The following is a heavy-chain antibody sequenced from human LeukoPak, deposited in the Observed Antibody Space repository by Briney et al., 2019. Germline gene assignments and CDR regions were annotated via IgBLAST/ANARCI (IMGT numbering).Heavy chain of an antibody. Sequence: GGSLRLSCAASGFTVSSSYMSWVRQAPGKGLEWVSVIYSGGSTYYADSVKGRSTVSRDNSKNTLYLQMNSLRAEDTALYYCARSAATYGDYAGFDLWGQGTLVTVSS. CDR3: ARSAATYGDYAGFDL. D-gene: IGHD4-17*01. CDR2: IYSGGST. V-gene: IGHV3-53*01. J-gene: IGHJ4*02. CDR1: GFTVSSSY.